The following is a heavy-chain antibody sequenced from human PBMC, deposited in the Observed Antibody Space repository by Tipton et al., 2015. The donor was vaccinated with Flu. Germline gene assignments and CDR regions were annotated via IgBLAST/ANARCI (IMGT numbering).Heavy chain of an antibody. CDR3: ASNSGSHDYYYSGMDV. Sequence: SLRLSCAASGFTFSSYWMSWVRQAPGKGLEWVANIKQDGREKYYVDSVKGRFTISRDNAKNSLYLQMNSLRAEDTAVYYCASNSGSHDYYYSGMDVWGQGTTVTVSS. D-gene: IGHD3-10*01. J-gene: IGHJ6*02. CDR1: GFTFSSYW. CDR2: IKQDGREK. V-gene: IGHV3-7*01.